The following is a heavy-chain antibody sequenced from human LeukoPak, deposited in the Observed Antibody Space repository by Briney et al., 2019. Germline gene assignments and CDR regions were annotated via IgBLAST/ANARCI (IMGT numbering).Heavy chain of an antibody. CDR1: GGTFSSYA. CDR2: IIPIFGTA. J-gene: IGHJ3*02. D-gene: IGHD6-13*01. V-gene: IGHV1-69*06. CDR3: ARDRRQLVKFDAFDI. Sequence: SVKVSCKASGGTFSSYAISWVRQAPGQGPEWMGGIIPIFGTANYAQKFQGRVTITADKSTSTAYMELSSLRSEDTAVYYCARDRRQLVKFDAFDIWGQGTMVTVSS.